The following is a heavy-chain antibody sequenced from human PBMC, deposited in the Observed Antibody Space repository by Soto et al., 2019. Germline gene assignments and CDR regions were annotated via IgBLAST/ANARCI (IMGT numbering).Heavy chain of an antibody. CDR3: AKSLSQGATITKRRFDY. CDR2: TSGSGGST. J-gene: IGHJ4*02. CDR1: GFTFSSYA. D-gene: IGHD5-12*01. V-gene: IGHV3-23*01. Sequence: GGSLRLSCAASGFTFSSYAMSWVRQAPGKGLEWVSATSGSGGSTYYADSVKGRFTISRDNSKNTLYLQMNSLRAEDTAVYYCAKSLSQGATITKRRFDYWGQGTLVTVSS.